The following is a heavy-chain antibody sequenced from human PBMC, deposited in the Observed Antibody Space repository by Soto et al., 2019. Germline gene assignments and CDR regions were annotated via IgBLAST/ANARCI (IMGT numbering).Heavy chain of an antibody. CDR1: GGSFSGYY. J-gene: IGHJ4*02. CDR2: INHSGST. D-gene: IGHD1-26*01. CDR3: ARGEEWELLFDY. Sequence: KTSETLSLTCAVYGGSFSGYYWSWIRQPPGKGLEWIGEINHSGSTNYNPSLKSRVTISVDTSKNQFSLKLSSVTAADTAVYYCARGEEWELLFDYWGQGILVTVSS. V-gene: IGHV4-34*01.